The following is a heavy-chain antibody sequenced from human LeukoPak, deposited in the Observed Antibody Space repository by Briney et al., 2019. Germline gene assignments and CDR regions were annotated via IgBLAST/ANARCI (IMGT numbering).Heavy chain of an antibody. J-gene: IGHJ4*02. D-gene: IGHD5-12*01. Sequence: ASVKVSCKASGYIFTGYYIHWVRQAPGQGLEWMGWINPHSGGTNYAQKFQGRVTMTRDTSISTAYMELSRLRSDDTAVYYCARGGVDIVATILGNRAGGYWGQGTLVTVSS. CDR1: GYIFTGYY. CDR2: INPHSGGT. V-gene: IGHV1-2*02. CDR3: ARGGVDIVATILGNRAGGY.